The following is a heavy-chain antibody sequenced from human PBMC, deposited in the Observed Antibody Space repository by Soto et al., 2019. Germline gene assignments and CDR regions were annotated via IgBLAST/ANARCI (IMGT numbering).Heavy chain of an antibody. CDR1: GFTFSSCA. CDR2: ISGSGGST. D-gene: IGHD3-22*01. CDR3: AKDPAGYYDSSGYYTGPDY. V-gene: IGHV3-23*01. J-gene: IGHJ4*02. Sequence: PGGSLRLSCAASGFTFSSCAMSWVRQAPGKGLEWVSAISGSGGSTYYADSVKGRFTISRDNSKNTLYLQMNSLRAEDTAVYYCAKDPAGYYDSSGYYTGPDYWGQGTLVTVSS.